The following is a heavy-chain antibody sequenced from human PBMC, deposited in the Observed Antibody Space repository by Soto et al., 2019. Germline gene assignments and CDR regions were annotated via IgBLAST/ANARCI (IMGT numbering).Heavy chain of an antibody. CDR1: GFTFSSYG. V-gene: IGHV3-33*01. J-gene: IGHJ4*02. Sequence: QVQLVESGGGVVQPGRSLRLSCAASGFTFSSYGMHWVRQAPGKGLEWVAVIWYDGSNKYYADSVKGRFTISRDNSKNTLYLRMNSLRAEDTAVYYCARDKYGDYIFDYWGQGTLVTVSS. CDR3: ARDKYGDYIFDY. CDR2: IWYDGSNK. D-gene: IGHD4-17*01.